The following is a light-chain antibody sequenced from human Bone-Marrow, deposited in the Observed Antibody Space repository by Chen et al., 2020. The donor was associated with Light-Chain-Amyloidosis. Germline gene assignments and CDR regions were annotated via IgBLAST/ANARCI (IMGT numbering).Light chain of an antibody. J-gene: IGLJ2*01. Sequence: YELTQPRSVTLPPGQTTRITCSGDDLPTKYAYWYHQKPGQAPVLVIHRDTERPSGVSERFSGSSSGTTATLTISGVQAEDEADYHCQSADSSGTYEVIFGGGTKLTVL. CDR3: QSADSSGTYEVI. V-gene: IGLV3-25*03. CDR1: DLPTKY. CDR2: RDT.